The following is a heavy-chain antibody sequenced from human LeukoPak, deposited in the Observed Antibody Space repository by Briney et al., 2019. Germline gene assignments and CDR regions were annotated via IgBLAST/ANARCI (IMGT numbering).Heavy chain of an antibody. V-gene: IGHV4-4*02. CDR2: IYHSGST. CDR1: GGSISNITNSNW. J-gene: IGHJ6*02. Sequence: SETLSLTCAVSGGSISNITNSNWWSWVRQPPGKGLEWIGEIYHSGSTNYNPSLKSRVTISVDKSKSQFSLKLSSVTAADTAVYYCARGAVAGGYYYGMDVWGQGTTVTVSS. CDR3: ARGAVAGGYYYGMDV. D-gene: IGHD6-19*01.